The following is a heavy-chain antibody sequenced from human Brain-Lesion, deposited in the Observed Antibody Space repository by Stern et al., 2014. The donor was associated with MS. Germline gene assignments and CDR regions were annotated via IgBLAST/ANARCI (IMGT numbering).Heavy chain of an antibody. CDR1: GGSISSGGYY. CDR3: ARGRVVPGFQYYATDV. D-gene: IGHD2-2*01. J-gene: IGHJ6*02. CDR2: IFNSGSP. Sequence: VQLVESGPGLVKPSQTLSLSCTVSGGSISSGGYYWSWIRQHAGKGLEWIGRIFNSGSPSYNPSLKSRVTISIDTSKNQFSLRLNSMTAADTAVYYCARGRVVPGFQYYATDVWGQGTTVIVSS. V-gene: IGHV4-61*02.